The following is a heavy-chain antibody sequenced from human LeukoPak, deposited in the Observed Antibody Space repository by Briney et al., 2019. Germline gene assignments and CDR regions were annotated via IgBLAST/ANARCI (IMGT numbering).Heavy chain of an antibody. J-gene: IGHJ4*02. CDR1: GFTFSSYG. V-gene: IGHV3-33*01. D-gene: IGHD3-10*01. Sequence: GRSLRLSCAVSGFTFSSYGMHWVRQAPGKGLEWVAVIWYDGSNKYYADSVKGRFTISRDNSKNTLYLQMNSLRAEDTAVYYCARGYGVRGVIITPGYWGQGTLVTVSS. CDR3: ARGYGVRGVIITPGY. CDR2: IWYDGSNK.